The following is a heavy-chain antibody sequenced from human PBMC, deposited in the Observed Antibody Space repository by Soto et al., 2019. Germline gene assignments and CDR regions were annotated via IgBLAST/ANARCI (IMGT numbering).Heavy chain of an antibody. D-gene: IGHD3-22*01. V-gene: IGHV1-69*13. J-gene: IGHJ4*02. CDR3: ARLVYDSSGYYFFDY. Sequence: SVKVSCKASGGTFSSYAISWVRQAPGQGLEWMGGIIPIFGTANYAQKFQGRVTVTADESTSTAYMELSSLRSEDTAVYYCARLVYDSSGYYFFDYWGQGTLVTVSS. CDR2: IIPIFGTA. CDR1: GGTFSSYA.